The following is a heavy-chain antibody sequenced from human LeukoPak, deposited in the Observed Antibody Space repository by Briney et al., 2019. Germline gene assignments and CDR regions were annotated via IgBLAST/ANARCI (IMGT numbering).Heavy chain of an antibody. J-gene: IGHJ4*02. V-gene: IGHV3-48*03. CDR3: ATSGSYFPFGY. Sequence: GRSLRLSCEASGFSVTRTGMHWVRQAPGKGLEWVSYISSSGSTIYYADSVKGRFTISRDNAKNSLYLQMNSLRAEDTAVYYCATSGSYFPFGYWGQGTLVTVSS. CDR2: ISSSGSTI. D-gene: IGHD1-26*01. CDR1: GFSVTRTG.